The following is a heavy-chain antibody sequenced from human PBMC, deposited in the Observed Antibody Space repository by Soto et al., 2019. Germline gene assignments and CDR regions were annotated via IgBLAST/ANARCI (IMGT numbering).Heavy chain of an antibody. D-gene: IGHD5-12*01. Sequence: PSETLSLTCTVSGASISSHYWSWIRQPAGKGLEWIGRIYTSETTNYNPSLKSRVTMSVDTSKNQFSLKLSSVTAADTAVYYCARDFYQYSGSLRYYYYGMDVWGQGTTVTVSS. CDR3: ARDFYQYSGSLRYYYYGMDV. CDR2: IYTSETT. J-gene: IGHJ6*02. CDR1: GASISSHY. V-gene: IGHV4-4*07.